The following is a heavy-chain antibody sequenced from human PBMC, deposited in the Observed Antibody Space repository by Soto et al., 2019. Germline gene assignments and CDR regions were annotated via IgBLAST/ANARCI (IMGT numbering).Heavy chain of an antibody. CDR2: ISYSGRT. V-gene: IGHV4-39*01. Sequence: SETLSLTCTVSGASIITDNYFWVWIRQSPRRGLELIGSISYSGRTYDNPSLQSRVTISIDASKNQFSLKLTSVTTADTAVYYCARRRASDYGGKHHPYYFDRWGQGALVTVSS. CDR3: ARRRASDYGGKHHPYYFDR. D-gene: IGHD4-17*01. CDR1: GASIITDNYF. J-gene: IGHJ4*02.